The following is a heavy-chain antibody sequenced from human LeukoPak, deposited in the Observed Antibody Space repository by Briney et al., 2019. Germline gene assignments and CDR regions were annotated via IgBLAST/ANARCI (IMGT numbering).Heavy chain of an antibody. CDR2: ISAYNGNT. CDR3: ATESVLRYFDWLLHG. CDR1: GYTFTSYG. Sequence: ASVKVSCKASGYTFTSYGISWVRQAPGQGLEWMGWISAYNGNTNYAQKLQGRVTMTTDTSTSTAYMELSSLRSEDTAVYYCATESVLRYFDWLLHGWGQGTLVTVSS. D-gene: IGHD3-9*01. V-gene: IGHV1-18*01. J-gene: IGHJ4*02.